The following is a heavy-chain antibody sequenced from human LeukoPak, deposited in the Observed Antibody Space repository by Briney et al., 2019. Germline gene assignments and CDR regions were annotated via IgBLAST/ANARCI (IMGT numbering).Heavy chain of an antibody. CDR1: GGTFSSYA. Sequence: SVKVSCKASGGTFSSYAISWVRQAPGQGLEWMGRIIPILGIANYAQKFQGRVTITADESTSTAYMELSSLRSEDTAVYYCARSSDYGGNYGYYYYYMDVWGKGTTVTVSS. CDR2: IIPILGIA. D-gene: IGHD4-23*01. CDR3: ARSSDYGGNYGYYYYYMDV. V-gene: IGHV1-69*04. J-gene: IGHJ6*03.